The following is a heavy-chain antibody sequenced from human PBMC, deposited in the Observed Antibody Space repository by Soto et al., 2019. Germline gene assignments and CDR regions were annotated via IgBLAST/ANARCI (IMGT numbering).Heavy chain of an antibody. Sequence: SQALSLTCAVSGRAISSVAYSWSWIRQPPGKGLEWIGYIYHSGSTYYNPSLKSRVTISVDRSKNQFSLKLSSVTAEDTAVYYCARVPDRWGQGTLVTVSS. D-gene: IGHD2-2*01. J-gene: IGHJ5*02. CDR2: IYHSGST. V-gene: IGHV4-30-2*01. CDR3: ARVPDR. CDR1: GRAISSVAYS.